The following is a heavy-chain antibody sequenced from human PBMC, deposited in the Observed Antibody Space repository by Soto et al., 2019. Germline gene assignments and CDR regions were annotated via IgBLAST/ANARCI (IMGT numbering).Heavy chain of an antibody. CDR2: IYYSGST. CDR1: GGSISSSSYY. D-gene: IGHD5-18*01. Sequence: SETLSLTCTVSGGSISSSSYYWGWLRQPPGQGLEWIGSIYYSGSTYYNPSLKSRGTISVDTSKNQFSLKLSSVTAADTAVYYCASLPVDTAMVSYYYYGMDVWGQGTTVTVSS. V-gene: IGHV4-39*01. CDR3: ASLPVDTAMVSYYYYGMDV. J-gene: IGHJ6*02.